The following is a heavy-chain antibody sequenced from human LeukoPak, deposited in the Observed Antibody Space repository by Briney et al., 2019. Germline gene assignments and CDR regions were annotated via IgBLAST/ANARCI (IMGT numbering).Heavy chain of an antibody. D-gene: IGHD3-9*01. J-gene: IGHJ4*02. Sequence: PSETLSLTCTVSGGSISSHYWSWIRQPPGKGLEWIGYIYNSGSTNYNPSLKSRVTISVDTSKNQFSLKLSSVTAADTAVYYCARGGVNILTGYHLDYRGQGTLVTVSS. CDR3: ARGGVNILTGYHLDY. V-gene: IGHV4-59*11. CDR1: GGSISSHY. CDR2: IYNSGST.